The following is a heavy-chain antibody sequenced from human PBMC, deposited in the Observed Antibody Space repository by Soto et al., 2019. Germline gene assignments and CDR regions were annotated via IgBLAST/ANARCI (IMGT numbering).Heavy chain of an antibody. V-gene: IGHV1-58*01. D-gene: IGHD2-8*02. CDR2: IIVGDGGT. J-gene: IGHJ3*02. Sequence: SVKVSCKTSGFTFANSAVQWVGQALGQRLEWIGYIIVGDGGTKSAQNLQERITITRDMSTSTAYMELRSLRSEDTAVYYCAAELYTGGRSCSFDIWGQGTMVSVSS. CDR3: AAELYTGGRSCSFDI. CDR1: GFTFANSA.